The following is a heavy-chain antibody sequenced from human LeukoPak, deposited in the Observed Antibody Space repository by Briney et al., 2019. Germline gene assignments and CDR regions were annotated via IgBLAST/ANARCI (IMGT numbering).Heavy chain of an antibody. CDR3: TRLATYSSGGNY. J-gene: IGHJ4*02. V-gene: IGHV3-73*01. CDR1: GFTSSGSA. Sequence: PGGSLRLSCAASGFTSSGSAMHWVRQASGKGLEWVGRIRSKANNYATAYAASVKGRFTISRDDSKNTAYLQMNSLKTEDTAVYYCTRLATYSSGGNYWGQGTLVTVSS. CDR2: IRSKANNYAT. D-gene: IGHD6-19*01.